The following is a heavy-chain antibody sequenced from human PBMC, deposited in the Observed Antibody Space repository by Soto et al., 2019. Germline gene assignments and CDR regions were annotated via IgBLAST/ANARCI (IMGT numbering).Heavy chain of an antibody. CDR3: SRGPDYYGSWSFVWHDY. V-gene: IGHV1-8*01. CDR2: MNPNSGNT. Sequence: ASVKVSCKASGYTFTSYDINWVRQATGQGLEWMGWMNPNSGNTGYAQKFQGRVTMTRNTSISTAYMELSSLRSEDTAVYYCSRGPDYYGSWSFVWHDYWGQGTLVTVSS. D-gene: IGHD3-10*01. J-gene: IGHJ4*02. CDR1: GYTFTSYD.